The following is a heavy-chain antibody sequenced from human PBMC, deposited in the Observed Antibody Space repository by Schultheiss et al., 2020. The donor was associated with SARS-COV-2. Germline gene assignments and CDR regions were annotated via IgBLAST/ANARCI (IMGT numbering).Heavy chain of an antibody. Sequence: GESLKISCAASGFTFSSYAMSWVRQAPGKGLEWVSAISGSGGSAYYADSVKGRFTISRDNSKNMLYVQMNSLRVDDTAVYYCARDMEQWLVPYYYGMDVWGQGTTVTVSS. CDR2: ISGSGGSA. D-gene: IGHD6-19*01. V-gene: IGHV3-23*01. CDR3: ARDMEQWLVPYYYGMDV. CDR1: GFTFSSYA. J-gene: IGHJ6*02.